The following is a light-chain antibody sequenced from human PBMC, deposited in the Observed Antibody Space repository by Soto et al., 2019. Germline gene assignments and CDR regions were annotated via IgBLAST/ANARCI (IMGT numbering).Light chain of an antibody. V-gene: IGKV3-11*01. CDR3: QQRSDWPLT. CDR2: DAS. J-gene: IGKJ4*01. CDR1: QSVSNY. Sequence: EIVLTQSPATLSLSPGERASLSCRARQSVSNYVAWYQQRPGQAPRLLIYDASNRATGIPARFSGSGSGTDFTLTISSLEPEDVAVYYCQQRSDWPLTFGGGTKVEIK.